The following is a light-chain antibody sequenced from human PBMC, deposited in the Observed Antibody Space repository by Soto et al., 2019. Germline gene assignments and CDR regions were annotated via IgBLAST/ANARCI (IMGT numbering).Light chain of an antibody. Sequence: DIQMTQSPSSLSASVGDRVTITCRATQDISNYLAWYQQKPGKVPNLLIYAASTLQSGVPSRFSGSGSGTDFPLPISSLQPEDVATYYCQKYNSAPPWTFGQGTKVEI. CDR2: AAS. V-gene: IGKV1-27*01. J-gene: IGKJ1*01. CDR3: QKYNSAPPWT. CDR1: QDISNY.